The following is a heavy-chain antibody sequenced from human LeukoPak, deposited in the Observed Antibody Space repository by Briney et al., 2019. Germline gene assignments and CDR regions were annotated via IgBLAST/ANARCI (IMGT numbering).Heavy chain of an antibody. CDR3: AKTSSGWYDLDY. V-gene: IGHV3-33*06. Sequence: GGSLRLSCAAPGFTFSSYGMHWVRQAPGKGLEWVAVIWYDGSNKYYADSVKGRFTISRDNSKNTLYLQMNSLRAEDTAVYYCAKTSSGWYDLDYWGQGTLVTVSS. CDR1: GFTFSSYG. J-gene: IGHJ4*02. D-gene: IGHD6-19*01. CDR2: IWYDGSNK.